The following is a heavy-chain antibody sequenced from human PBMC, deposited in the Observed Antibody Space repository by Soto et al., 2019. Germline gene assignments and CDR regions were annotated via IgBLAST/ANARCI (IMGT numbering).Heavy chain of an antibody. CDR1: GYTFTNYD. D-gene: IGHD3-10*01. CDR3: ARMASSGSLNWFDP. V-gene: IGHV1-8*01. Sequence: QVQLVQSGAEVKKPGASVKVSCKASGYTFTNYDISWVRQATGQGLEWMGGMNPGSGNTGYAHKFQGRVTMTRNLSISTAYMELSRLGSDDTAIYYCARMASSGSLNWFDPWGQGTLVTVSS. J-gene: IGHJ5*02. CDR2: MNPGSGNT.